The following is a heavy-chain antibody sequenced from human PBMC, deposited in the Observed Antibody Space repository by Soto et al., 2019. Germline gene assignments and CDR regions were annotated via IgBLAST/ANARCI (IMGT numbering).Heavy chain of an antibody. V-gene: IGHV3-21*01. D-gene: IGHD6-13*01. CDR3: ARTRISGWYGAFDI. CDR1: GFTFSSYS. CDR2: ISSSSSYI. J-gene: IGHJ3*02. Sequence: EVQLVESGGGLVKPGGSLRLSCAASGFTFSSYSMNWVRQAPGKGLEWVSSISSSSSYIYYADSVKGRFTISRDNAKNSLYLQMNSLRAEDTAVYYCARTRISGWYGAFDIWGQGTMVTVSS.